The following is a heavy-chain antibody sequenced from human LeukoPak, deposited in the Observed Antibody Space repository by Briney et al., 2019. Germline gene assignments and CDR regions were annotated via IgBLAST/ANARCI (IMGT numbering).Heavy chain of an antibody. CDR1: GFTFSSYE. CDR2: MNSDESDI. Sequence: PWGSLRLSCAASGFTFSSYEMNWVRQAPGKGLVWVSRMNSDESDIKYADSVKGRFTISRDNAKNTLYLQMNSLRVEDTAVYYCATHSGSFSYYFMDAWGKGTTVTISS. D-gene: IGHD1-26*01. J-gene: IGHJ6*03. V-gene: IGHV3-74*03. CDR3: ATHSGSFSYYFMDA.